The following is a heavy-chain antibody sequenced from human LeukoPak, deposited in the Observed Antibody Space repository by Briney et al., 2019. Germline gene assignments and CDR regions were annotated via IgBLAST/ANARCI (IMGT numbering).Heavy chain of an antibody. D-gene: IGHD3-3*01. Sequence: SETLSLTCAVYGGSFSGYYWSWIRQPPGKGLEWIGEINHSGSTNYNPSLKSRVTISVDKSKNQFSLKLSSVTAADTAVYYCATRDYDFWSGYSPRGWFDPWGQGTLVTVSS. CDR3: ATRDYDFWSGYSPRGWFDP. CDR1: GGSFSGYY. J-gene: IGHJ5*02. CDR2: INHSGST. V-gene: IGHV4-34*01.